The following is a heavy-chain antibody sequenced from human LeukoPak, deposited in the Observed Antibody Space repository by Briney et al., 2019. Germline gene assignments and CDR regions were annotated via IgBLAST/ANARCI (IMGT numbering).Heavy chain of an antibody. D-gene: IGHD2-15*01. V-gene: IGHV4-59*08. CDR1: GGSISSYY. CDR3: ARHTPLGYCSGGSCPGAHDAFDI. Sequence: SETLSLTCTVSGGSISSYYWSWIRQPPGKGLEWIGYIYYSGSTNYNPSLKSRVTISVDTSTNQFSLKLSSVTAADTAVYYCARHTPLGYCSGGSCPGAHDAFDIWGQGTMVTVSS. CDR2: IYYSGST. J-gene: IGHJ3*02.